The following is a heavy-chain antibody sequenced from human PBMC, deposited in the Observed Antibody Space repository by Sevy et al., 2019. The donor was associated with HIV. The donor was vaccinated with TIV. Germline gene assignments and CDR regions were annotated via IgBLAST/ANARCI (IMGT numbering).Heavy chain of an antibody. D-gene: IGHD3-3*01. Sequence: GGSLRLSCAASGFTFISYWMSWVRQAPGKGLEWVANIKQDGSEKYYVDSVKGRFTISRDNAKNSLYLQMNSLRAEDTAVYYCARVSQDITIFGVVIHYYYGMDVWGQGTTVTVSS. CDR1: GFTFISYW. J-gene: IGHJ6*02. CDR2: IKQDGSEK. CDR3: ARVSQDITIFGVVIHYYYGMDV. V-gene: IGHV3-7*03.